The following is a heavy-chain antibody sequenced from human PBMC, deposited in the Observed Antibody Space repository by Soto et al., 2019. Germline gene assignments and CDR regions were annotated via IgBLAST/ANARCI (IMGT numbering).Heavy chain of an antibody. CDR1: GGSISSGGYY. Sequence: SETLSLTCTVSGGSISSGGYYWSWIRQHPGKGLEWIGYIYYSGSTYYNLSLKSRVTISVDTSKNQFSLKLSSVTAADTAVYYCARVGPDTYDILTGYFPYYYYYMDVWGKGTTVTVSS. CDR2: IYYSGST. V-gene: IGHV4-31*03. D-gene: IGHD3-9*01. J-gene: IGHJ6*03. CDR3: ARVGPDTYDILTGYFPYYYYYMDV.